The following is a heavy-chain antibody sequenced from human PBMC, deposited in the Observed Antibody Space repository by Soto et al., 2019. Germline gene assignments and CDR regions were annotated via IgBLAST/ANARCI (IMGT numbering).Heavy chain of an antibody. Sequence: GGSLRLSCVASGFTFSNYFMHWVRQAPGEGLEWVAVISYDEDNIYYADSVKGRFTISRDNSKNTLYLQMNSLRPEDTAVYFCARSGTTVTTFWYFDLWGRGTLVTVSS. D-gene: IGHD4-17*01. CDR1: GFTFSNYF. CDR3: ARSGTTVTTFWYFDL. J-gene: IGHJ2*01. V-gene: IGHV3-30*03. CDR2: ISYDEDNI.